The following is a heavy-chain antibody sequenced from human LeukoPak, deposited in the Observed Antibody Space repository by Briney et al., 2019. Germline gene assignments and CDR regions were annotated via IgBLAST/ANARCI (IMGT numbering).Heavy chain of an antibody. CDR1: GFTFSSYA. D-gene: IGHD3-22*01. CDR2: ISGSGGST. CDR3: ARDVGYEAYDSSGSDY. J-gene: IGHJ4*02. V-gene: IGHV3-23*01. Sequence: DPGGSLRLSCAASGFTFSSYAMSWVRQAPGKGLEWVSGISGSGGSTYYADSVKGRFTIFRDNSKNTLYLQMNSLRAEDTAVYYCARDVGYEAYDSSGSDYWGQGTLVTVSS.